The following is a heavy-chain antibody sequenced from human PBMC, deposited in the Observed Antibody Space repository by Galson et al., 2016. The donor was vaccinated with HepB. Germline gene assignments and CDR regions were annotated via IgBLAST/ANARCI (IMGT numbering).Heavy chain of an antibody. D-gene: IGHD1-26*01. J-gene: IGHJ4*02. CDR3: ARGGSYLGPFDY. V-gene: IGHV3-30-3*01. Sequence: SLRLSCAASGFTFSSYAMHWVRQAPGKGLEWVAIISYDGSSKYYADSVKGRFTISRDNPKNTLYLQMHSLRVEDTAVYYCARGGSYLGPFDYWGQGTLVTVSS. CDR2: ISYDGSSK. CDR1: GFTFSSYA.